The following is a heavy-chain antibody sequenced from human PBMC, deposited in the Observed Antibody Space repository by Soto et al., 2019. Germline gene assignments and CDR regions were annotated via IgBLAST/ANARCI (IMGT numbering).Heavy chain of an antibody. CDR1: GFTFSSYS. D-gene: IGHD3-16*01. J-gene: IGHJ4*02. CDR3: ARAAGGGSDYFDY. V-gene: IGHV3-21*01. Sequence: GGSLRLSCAASGFTFSSYSMNWVRQAPGKGLEWVSSISSSSSYIYYADSVKGRFTISRDNAKNSLYLQMNSLRAEDTAVYYCARAAGGGSDYFDYCGQGTLVTVSS. CDR2: ISSSSSYI.